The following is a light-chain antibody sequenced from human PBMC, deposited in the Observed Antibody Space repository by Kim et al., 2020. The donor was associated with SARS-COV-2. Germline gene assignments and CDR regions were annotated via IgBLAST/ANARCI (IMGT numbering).Light chain of an antibody. CDR1: QGVAIW. CDR3: QQYNGYPLS. V-gene: IGKV1D-16*01. J-gene: IGKJ4*01. CDR2: AAS. Sequence: DIQMTQSPSSLSASVGDRVTITCRASQGVAIWLAWYQQKPGRAPRSLMFAASTLQSGVPSRFSGSGSGTDFTLTITSLQPEDSATYYCQQYNGYPLSFGGGTKVDIK.